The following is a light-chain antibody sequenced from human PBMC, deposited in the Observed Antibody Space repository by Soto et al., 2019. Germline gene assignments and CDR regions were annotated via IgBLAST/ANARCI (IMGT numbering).Light chain of an antibody. J-gene: IGLJ1*01. CDR1: TSNIGPTYD. CDR3: QSYDSSLSAYV. V-gene: IGLV1-40*01. CDR2: ANT. Sequence: QAVVTQPPSLSGAPGQRVTISCTGSTSNIGPTYDVHWYQQLPGTAPKLLIYANTNRPSGVPDRFSGSRSGTSASLAITGLQAGDEADYYCQSYDSSLSAYVFGPGTKLTVL.